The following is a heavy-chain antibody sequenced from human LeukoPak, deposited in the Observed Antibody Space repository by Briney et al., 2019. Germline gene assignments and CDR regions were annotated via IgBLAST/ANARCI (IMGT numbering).Heavy chain of an antibody. D-gene: IGHD4-23*01. J-gene: IGHJ4*02. CDR3: ARGRGKD. V-gene: IGHV1-69*05. CDR1: GYTFTVYY. CDR2: IIPIFGTA. Sequence: ASVKVSCKASGYTFTVYYIHWVRQAPGPGLEWMGRIIPIFGTANYEQEFQGRVTITTDESTSTAYIELSSLRSEDTAVHYCARGRGKDWGQETLVTVSS.